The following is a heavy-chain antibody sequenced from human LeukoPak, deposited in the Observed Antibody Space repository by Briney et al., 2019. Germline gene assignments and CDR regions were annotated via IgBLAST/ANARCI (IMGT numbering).Heavy chain of an antibody. Sequence: GGSLRLSCAASGFTFSSYSMNWVRQAPGKGLEWVSSISSSSSYIYYADSVKGRFTISSDNAKNSLYLQMNSLRAEDTAVYYCARDRRSSGWYYFDYWGQGTLVTVSS. CDR3: ARDRRSSGWYYFDY. CDR2: ISSSSSYI. V-gene: IGHV3-21*01. CDR1: GFTFSSYS. J-gene: IGHJ4*02. D-gene: IGHD6-19*01.